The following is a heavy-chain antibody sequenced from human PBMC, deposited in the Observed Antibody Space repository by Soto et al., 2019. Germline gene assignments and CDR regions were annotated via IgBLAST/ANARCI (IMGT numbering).Heavy chain of an antibody. Sequence: SETLSLTCNVSGGSINSGGYYWGWIRQHPGKGLEWIGYIHYRGGTSYNPSLKSRGSISLDTSGHHFSLKLTSVTAADTAVYYCERRRDAFGFASWGQGTLVTVSS. J-gene: IGHJ4*02. CDR2: IHYRGGT. CDR3: ERRRDAFGFAS. V-gene: IGHV4-31*03. D-gene: IGHD2-2*01. CDR1: GGSINSGGYY.